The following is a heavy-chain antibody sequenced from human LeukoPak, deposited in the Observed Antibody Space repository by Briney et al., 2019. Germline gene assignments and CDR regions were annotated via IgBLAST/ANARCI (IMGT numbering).Heavy chain of an antibody. V-gene: IGHV3-23*01. CDR1: GFTFSSYG. CDR3: AKDREWELLGYFDY. CDR2: ISGSGGST. Sequence: GGSLRLSCAASGFTFSSYGMSWVRQAPGKGLEWVSAISGSGGSTYYADSVKGRFTISRDNSKNTLYLQMNSLRAEDTAVYYCAKDREWELLGYFDYWGQGTLVTVSS. J-gene: IGHJ4*02. D-gene: IGHD1-26*01.